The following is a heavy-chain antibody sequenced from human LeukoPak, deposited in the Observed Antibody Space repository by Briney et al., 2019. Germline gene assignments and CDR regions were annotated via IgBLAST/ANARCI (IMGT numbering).Heavy chain of an antibody. J-gene: IGHJ4*02. CDR2: IYTSGST. V-gene: IGHV4-61*02. CDR1: GGSISSGSYY. Sequence: SQTLSLTGTVSGGSISSGSYYWSWIRQPAGKGLEWIGRIYTSGSTNYNPSLKSRVTISVDTSKNQFSLKLSSVTAADTAVYYCARVADGDYFDYWGQGTLVTVSS. CDR3: ARVADGDYFDY. D-gene: IGHD6-6*01.